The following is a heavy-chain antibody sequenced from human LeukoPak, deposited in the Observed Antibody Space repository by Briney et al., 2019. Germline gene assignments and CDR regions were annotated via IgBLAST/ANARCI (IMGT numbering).Heavy chain of an antibody. D-gene: IGHD3-22*01. J-gene: IGHJ3*02. Sequence: PGGSLRLSCAASGFTFSSYAMSWVRQAPGKGREWVSAISGSGGSTYYADSVKGRFTISRDNSKNTLYLQMNSLRAEDTAVYYCAKDRITYYYDSSGYPPGAFDIWGQGTMVTVSS. CDR3: AKDRITYYYDSSGYPPGAFDI. V-gene: IGHV3-23*01. CDR1: GFTFSSYA. CDR2: ISGSGGST.